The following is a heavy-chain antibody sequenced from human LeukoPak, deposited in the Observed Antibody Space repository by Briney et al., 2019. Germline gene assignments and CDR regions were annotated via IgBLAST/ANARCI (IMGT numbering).Heavy chain of an antibody. CDR3: ARISSEWPHYYMDV. V-gene: IGHV4-30-2*01. Sequence: PSETLSLTCTVSGGSISIGGYYCTWIRQPPAKGLGWIGYIYHSGSTYYNPSLKSRVTISVDTSKNQFFLKLNSVTAADTAVYYCARISSEWPHYYMDVWGKGTTVTVSS. CDR1: GGSISIGGYY. D-gene: IGHD6-19*01. J-gene: IGHJ6*03. CDR2: IYHSGST.